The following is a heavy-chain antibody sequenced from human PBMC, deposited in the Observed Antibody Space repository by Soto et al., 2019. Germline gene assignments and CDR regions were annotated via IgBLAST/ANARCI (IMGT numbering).Heavy chain of an antibody. D-gene: IGHD2-2*01. CDR1: GGSISSYY. CDR3: ARDNPRIVVVPAAIPSGWFDP. Sequence: QVQLQESGPGLVKPSETLSLTCTVSGGSISSYYWSWIRQPAGKGLEWIGRIYTSGSTNYNPSLKSRVTMSVDTSKNQFSLKLSSVTAADTAVYYCARDNPRIVVVPAAIPSGWFDPWGQGTLVTVSS. J-gene: IGHJ5*02. V-gene: IGHV4-4*07. CDR2: IYTSGST.